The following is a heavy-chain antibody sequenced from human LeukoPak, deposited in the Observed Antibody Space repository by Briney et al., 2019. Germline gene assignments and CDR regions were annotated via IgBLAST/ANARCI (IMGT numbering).Heavy chain of an antibody. V-gene: IGHV4-39*01. CDR1: DDSIRTNTYY. CDR3: ARLSPFCYYDSSGYPFDY. D-gene: IGHD3-22*01. CDR2: IYYSGST. Sequence: PSETLSLTCTVSDDSIRTNTYYWGWIRQPPGKGLEWIGSIYYSGSTYYNLSLKSRVTISVDTSKKQFSLKLSSVTAADTAVYYCARLSPFCYYDSSGYPFDYWGQGTLVTVSS. J-gene: IGHJ4*02.